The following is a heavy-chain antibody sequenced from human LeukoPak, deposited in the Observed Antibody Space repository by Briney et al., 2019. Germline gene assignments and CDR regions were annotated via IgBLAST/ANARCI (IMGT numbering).Heavy chain of an antibody. CDR2: ISSNGGST. V-gene: IGHV3-64D*06. CDR1: GFTFSSYA. CDR3: VKGRAGVVVPAAIDAFDI. Sequence: GGSLRLSCSASGFTFSSYAMHWVRQAPGKGLEYVSAISSNGGSTYYADSVKGRFTISRDNSKNTLYLQMSSLRAEDMAVYYCVKGRAGVVVPAAIDAFDIWGQGTMVTVSS. J-gene: IGHJ3*02. D-gene: IGHD2-2*01.